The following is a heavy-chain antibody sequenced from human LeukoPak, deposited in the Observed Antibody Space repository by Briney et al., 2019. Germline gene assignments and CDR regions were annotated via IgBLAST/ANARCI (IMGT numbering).Heavy chain of an antibody. CDR2: MNPNSGNT. V-gene: IGHV1-8*02. CDR3: ARSFYDYVWGSYRYPFDP. D-gene: IGHD3-16*02. CDR1: GYTFTSYG. J-gene: IGHJ5*02. Sequence: ASVKVSCKASGYTFTSYGISWVRQATGQGLEWMGWMNPNSGNTGYAQKFQGRVTMTRNTSISTAYMELSSLRSEDTAVYYCARSFYDYVWGSYRYPFDPRGQGTLVTVSS.